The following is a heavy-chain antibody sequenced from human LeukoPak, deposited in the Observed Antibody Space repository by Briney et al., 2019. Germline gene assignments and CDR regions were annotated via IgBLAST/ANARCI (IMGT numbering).Heavy chain of an antibody. CDR2: FDPEDGET. D-gene: IGHD3-22*01. V-gene: IGHV1-24*01. Sequence: ASVKVSCKASGGTFSSYAISWVRQAPGQGLEWMGGFDPEDGETIYAQKFQGRVTMTEDTSTDTAYMELSSLRSEDTAVYYCATEVGVSSGYYDCWGQGTLVTVSS. CDR1: GGTFSSYA. J-gene: IGHJ4*02. CDR3: ATEVGVSSGYYDC.